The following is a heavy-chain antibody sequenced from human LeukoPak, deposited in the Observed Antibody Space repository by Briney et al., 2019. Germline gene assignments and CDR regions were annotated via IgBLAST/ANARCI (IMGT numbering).Heavy chain of an antibody. V-gene: IGHV4-39*07. D-gene: IGHD4-23*01. Sequence: PSETLSLTCTVSGDSISSSSYYWGWIRQPPGKGLEWIGSIYYSGSTYYNPSLKSRVTISVDTSKDQFSLKLTSVTAADTAVYYCATLTTVVTAYYFDYWGQGTLVTVSS. CDR2: IYYSGST. CDR3: ATLTTVVTAYYFDY. J-gene: IGHJ4*02. CDR1: GDSISSSSYY.